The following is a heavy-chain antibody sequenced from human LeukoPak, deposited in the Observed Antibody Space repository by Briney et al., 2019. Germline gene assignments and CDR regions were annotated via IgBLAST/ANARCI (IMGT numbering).Heavy chain of an antibody. CDR1: GFTFSRYW. CDR2: IKEDGSRR. CDR3: ATPLDYYDSSGYHQGGD. V-gene: IGHV3-7*03. Sequence: PGGSLRLSCTTSGFTFSRYWMTWVRQAPGKGLEWVANIKEDGSRRNYVDSVKGRFTISRDNAKNSLYLQMNSLRAEDTAVYYCATPLDYYDSSGYHQGGDWGQGILVTVSS. J-gene: IGHJ4*02. D-gene: IGHD3-22*01.